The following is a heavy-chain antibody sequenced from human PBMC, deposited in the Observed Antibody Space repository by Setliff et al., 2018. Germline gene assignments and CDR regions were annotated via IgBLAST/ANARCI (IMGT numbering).Heavy chain of an antibody. CDR2: IYYSGST. J-gene: IGHJ4*02. Sequence: KTSETLSLTCTVSGASISSSRDYWGWIRQPPGKGLEWIGSIYYSGSTYYNPSLKSRVTISVDTSKNQFSLKLSSVTAADTAVFYCARLSGYYFDYWGQGTLVTVSS. CDR1: GASISSSRDY. D-gene: IGHD3-22*01. CDR3: ARLSGYYFDY. V-gene: IGHV4-39*01.